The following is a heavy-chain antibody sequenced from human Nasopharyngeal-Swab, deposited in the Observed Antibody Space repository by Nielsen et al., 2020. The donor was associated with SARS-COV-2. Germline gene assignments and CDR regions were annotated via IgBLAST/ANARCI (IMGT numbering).Heavy chain of an antibody. Sequence: GESLKISCAASGFNVSKFGMHWVRQAPGKGLQWMAFMSYDGSIQFYADSVKGRFTISRDNSKNTLYLQMNSLRPDDTAVHYCARGAVAGRNAFDIWGQGTMVTVSS. D-gene: IGHD6-19*01. CDR1: GFNVSKFG. V-gene: IGHV3-30*03. CDR3: ARGAVAGRNAFDI. J-gene: IGHJ3*02. CDR2: MSYDGSIQ.